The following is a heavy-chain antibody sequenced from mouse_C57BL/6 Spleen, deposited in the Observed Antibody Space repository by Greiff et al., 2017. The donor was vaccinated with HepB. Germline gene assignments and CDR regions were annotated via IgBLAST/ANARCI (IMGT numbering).Heavy chain of an antibody. CDR3: ARLRFITTVVAPDYYAMDY. J-gene: IGHJ4*01. Sequence: VQLQQPGAELVKPGASVKLSCKASGYTFTSYWMHWVKQRPGRGLEWIGRIDPNSGGTKYNEKFKSKATLTVDKPSSTAYMQLSSLTSEDSAVYYCARLRFITTVVAPDYYAMDYWGQGTSVTVSS. CDR1: GYTFTSYW. D-gene: IGHD1-1*01. CDR2: IDPNSGGT. V-gene: IGHV1-72*01.